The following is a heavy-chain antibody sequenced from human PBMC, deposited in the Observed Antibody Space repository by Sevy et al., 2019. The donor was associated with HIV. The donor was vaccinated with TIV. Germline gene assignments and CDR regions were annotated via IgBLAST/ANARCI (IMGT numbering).Heavy chain of an antibody. J-gene: IGHJ1*01. V-gene: IGHV1-18*01. Sequence: GESLKISCKASGYTFTSYGISWVRQAPGQGLEWMGWISAYNGNTNYAQKLQGRVTMTTDTSTSTAYMELRSLRSDDTAVYYCARGPAPNYYYDSSGYFQHWGQGTLVTVSS. CDR1: GYTFTSYG. CDR2: ISAYNGNT. CDR3: ARGPAPNYYYDSSGYFQH. D-gene: IGHD3-22*01.